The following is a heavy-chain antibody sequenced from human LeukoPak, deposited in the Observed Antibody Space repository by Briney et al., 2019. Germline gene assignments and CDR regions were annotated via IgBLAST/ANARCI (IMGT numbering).Heavy chain of an antibody. CDR1: GGSISSYY. Sequence: SETLSLTCTVSGGSISSYYWSWIRQPPGKGLEWIGYISYSGSTNYNPSLKSRVTISVDTSKNQFSLKLSSVTAADTAGYYCARGVYDYVWGSYRYPFDYWGQGTLVTVYS. CDR3: ARGVYDYVWGSYRYPFDY. CDR2: ISYSGST. V-gene: IGHV4-59*01. J-gene: IGHJ4*02. D-gene: IGHD3-16*02.